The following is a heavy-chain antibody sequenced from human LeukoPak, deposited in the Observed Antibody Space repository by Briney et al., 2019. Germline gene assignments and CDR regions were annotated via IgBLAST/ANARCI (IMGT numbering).Heavy chain of an antibody. D-gene: IGHD6-13*01. J-gene: IGHJ3*02. Sequence: PSETLSLTCAVSGYSISSGYYWGWIRQPPGKGLERIGSIYHSGSTYYNPSLKSRVTISVDTSKNQFSLKLSSVTAADTAVYYCARLKYSSSWYDAFDIWGQGAMVTVSS. CDR3: ARLKYSSSWYDAFDI. CDR2: IYHSGST. CDR1: GYSISSGYY. V-gene: IGHV4-38-2*01.